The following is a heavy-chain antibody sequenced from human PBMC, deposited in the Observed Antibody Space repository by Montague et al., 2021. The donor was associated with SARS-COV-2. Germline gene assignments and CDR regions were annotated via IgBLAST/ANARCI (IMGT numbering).Heavy chain of an antibody. D-gene: IGHD3-3*01. V-gene: IGHV4-39*01. CDR1: GGSISSSSYY. Sequence: ETLSLTCTVSGGSISSSSYYWGWIRQPPGKGLEWIGSIYYSGSTYYNPSLKSRVTISVDTSKNQFSLKLSSVTAVDTAVYYCARKASRGITIFGVVTASYYFDYWGQGTLVTVSS. CDR3: ARKASRGITIFGVVTASYYFDY. J-gene: IGHJ4*02. CDR2: IYYSGST.